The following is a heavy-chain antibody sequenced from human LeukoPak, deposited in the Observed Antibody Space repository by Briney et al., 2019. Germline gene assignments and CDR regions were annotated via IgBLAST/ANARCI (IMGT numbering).Heavy chain of an antibody. CDR1: GFTFSRYS. Sequence: PGESLRLSCAASGFTFSRYSMAWVRQAPGKGLEWVSSITLSNSISYADSVRGLFTISRANAWNPLYLQMNSLRVEDTAIYYCARDYPNDCSGRTCPSPFDYWGQGIQVTVSP. J-gene: IGHJ4*02. CDR3: ARDYPNDCSGRTCPSPFDY. V-gene: IGHV3-21*01. D-gene: IGHD2-15*01. CDR2: ITLSNSI.